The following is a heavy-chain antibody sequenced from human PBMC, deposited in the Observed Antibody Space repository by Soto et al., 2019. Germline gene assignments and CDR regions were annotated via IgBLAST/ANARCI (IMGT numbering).Heavy chain of an antibody. J-gene: IGHJ4*02. CDR3: ARMTTVYLFDY. CDR1: GGSISSGDYY. V-gene: IGHV4-30-4*01. D-gene: IGHD4-17*01. Sequence: SETLSLTCTVSGGSISSGDYYWSWIRQPPGKGLEWIGYIYYSGSTYYNPSLKSRVTISVDTSKNQFSLKLSSVTAADTAVYCCARMTTVYLFDYWGQGTLVTVSS. CDR2: IYYSGST.